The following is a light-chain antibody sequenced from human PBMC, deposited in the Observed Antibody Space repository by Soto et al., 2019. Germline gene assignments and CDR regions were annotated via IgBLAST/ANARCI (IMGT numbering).Light chain of an antibody. CDR1: QSVSSNY. J-gene: IGKJ1*01. CDR3: QQYDRTPRT. V-gene: IGKV3-20*01. Sequence: EVVLTQSPGTLSLSPGEKATLSCRASQSVSSNYLAWYQQKPGQAPRLLISGASSRPTGIPDRFSGSGSGTDFTLAISRLEPEDFALYYCQQYDRTPRTFGQGTKVEL. CDR2: GAS.